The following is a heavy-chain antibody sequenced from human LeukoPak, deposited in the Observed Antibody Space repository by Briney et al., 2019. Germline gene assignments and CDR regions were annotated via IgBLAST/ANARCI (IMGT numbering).Heavy chain of an antibody. D-gene: IGHD3-3*01. Sequence: PGGSLRLSCAAPGFTFSSYAMSWVRQAPGKGLEWVSAISGSGGSTYYADSVKGRFTISRDNSKNTLYLQMNSLRAEDTAVYYCVRLGPYYDFWSGYYFDYWGQGTLVTVSS. CDR3: VRLGPYYDFWSGYYFDY. J-gene: IGHJ4*02. CDR2: ISGSGGST. CDR1: GFTFSSYA. V-gene: IGHV3-23*01.